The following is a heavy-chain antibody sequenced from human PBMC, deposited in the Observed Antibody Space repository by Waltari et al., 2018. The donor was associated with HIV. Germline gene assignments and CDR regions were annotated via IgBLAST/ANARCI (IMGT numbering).Heavy chain of an antibody. J-gene: IGHJ4*02. CDR1: GITFKNAW. D-gene: IGHD1-26*01. CDR2: IRSKTDGGAT. Sequence: VQLVESGGALVTPGGSLKISCAVSGITFKNAWLSWVRQAPGKGLQWLGHIRSKTDGGATDYAAPLSGRFAISTDDFNNTMFLEMKTLKVDDTAGYYCTTFEMGTTRNFWGQGTLVTVSS. CDR3: TTFEMGTTRNF. V-gene: IGHV3-15*02.